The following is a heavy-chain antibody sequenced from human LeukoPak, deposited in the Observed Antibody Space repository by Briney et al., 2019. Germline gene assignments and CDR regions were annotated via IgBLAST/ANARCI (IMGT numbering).Heavy chain of an antibody. CDR3: ARGQRWLQWGKWDGESYYYMDV. Sequence: PSETLSLTCTVSGGSISSGGYYWSWIRQPPGKGLEWIGYIYHSGSTYYNPSLKSRVTISVDRSKNQFSLKLSSVTAADTAVYYCARGQRWLQWGKWDGESYYYMDVWGKGTTVTVSS. CDR2: IYHSGST. CDR1: GGSISSGGYY. V-gene: IGHV4-30-2*01. J-gene: IGHJ6*03. D-gene: IGHD5-24*01.